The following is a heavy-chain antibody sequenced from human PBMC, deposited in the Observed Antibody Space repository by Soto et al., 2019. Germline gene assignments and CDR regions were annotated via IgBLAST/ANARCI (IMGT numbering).Heavy chain of an antibody. CDR3: ARHGGYSYGTKPGNYYYYYMDV. J-gene: IGHJ6*03. CDR2: IYYSGST. CDR1: GGSISSYY. Sequence: PSETLYLTCTVSGGSISSYYWSWIRQPPGKGLEWIGYIYYSGSTNYNPSLKSRVTISVDTSKNQFSLKLSSVTAADTAVYYCARHGGYSYGTKPGNYYYYYMDVWGKGTTVT. D-gene: IGHD5-18*01. V-gene: IGHV4-59*08.